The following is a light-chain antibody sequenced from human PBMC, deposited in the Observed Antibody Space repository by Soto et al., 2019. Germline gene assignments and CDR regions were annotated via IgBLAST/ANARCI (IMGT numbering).Light chain of an antibody. CDR1: SSNIGAGYD. CDR2: GNS. CDR3: QSYDSSLSCV. V-gene: IGLV1-40*01. J-gene: IGLJ1*01. Sequence: QSVLTQRPSVSGAPGQRVTISCTGSSSNIGAGYDVHWYQQLPGTAPKLLIYGNSNRPSGVPDRFSGSKSGTSASLAITGLQAEDEADYYCQSYDSSLSCVFGTGTKLTVL.